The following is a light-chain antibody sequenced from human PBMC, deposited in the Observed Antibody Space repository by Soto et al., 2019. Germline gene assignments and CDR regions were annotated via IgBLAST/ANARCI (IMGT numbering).Light chain of an antibody. Sequence: DIQMTQSPSSLSASVGDRVTITCRASQSISSYLNWYQQKPGKAPKLLIYAASSLQSGVPSRFSGSGSGTDFTLTISSLQPEDVATYYCQRGLTFGGGTKVDIK. J-gene: IGKJ4*01. V-gene: IGKV1-39*01. CDR3: QRGLT. CDR2: AAS. CDR1: QSISSY.